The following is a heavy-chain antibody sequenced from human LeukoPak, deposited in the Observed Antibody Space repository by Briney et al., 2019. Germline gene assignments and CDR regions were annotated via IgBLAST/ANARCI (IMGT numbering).Heavy chain of an antibody. CDR2: INYSGTT. J-gene: IGHJ4*02. D-gene: IGHD2-2*01. Sequence: PSETLSLTCSVSGGSIRSNSDYWGWIRQPPGKGLEWIGSINYSGTTYYNPSLKCRVIVSVDTSKNQFSLELRSVTAADTAVYYCARVDIAVVPSASFDYWGQGTLVTVSS. V-gene: IGHV4-39*07. CDR3: ARVDIAVVPSASFDY. CDR1: GGSIRSNSDY.